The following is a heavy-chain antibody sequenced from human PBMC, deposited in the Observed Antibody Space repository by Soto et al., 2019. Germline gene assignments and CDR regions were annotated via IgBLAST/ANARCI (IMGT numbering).Heavy chain of an antibody. Sequence: SETLCLTCTVSGGSISSGGYYWSWIRQPPGKGLEWIGYIYYSGSTNYNPSLKSRVTISVDTSKNQFSLKLSSVTAADTAVYYCARGDPLLWFGEKVYYGMDVWGQGTTVTVSS. CDR1: GGSISSGGYY. J-gene: IGHJ6*02. CDR2: IYYSGST. D-gene: IGHD3-10*01. CDR3: ARGDPLLWFGEKVYYGMDV. V-gene: IGHV4-61*08.